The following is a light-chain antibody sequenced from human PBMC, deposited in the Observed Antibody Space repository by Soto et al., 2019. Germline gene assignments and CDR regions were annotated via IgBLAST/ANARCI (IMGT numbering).Light chain of an antibody. Sequence: DIVMTQSPDSLAVSLGERATLNCKSSQSILYTSSKRNYLAWYQYKPGQPPKLLVYGPSTRESGVLARFSGSGSETDFTLTISSLQAEDVAVYFCHQYYSNPQTFGQGTRVEIK. V-gene: IGKV4-1*01. CDR3: HQYYSNPQT. CDR2: GPS. CDR1: QSILYTSSKRNY. J-gene: IGKJ1*01.